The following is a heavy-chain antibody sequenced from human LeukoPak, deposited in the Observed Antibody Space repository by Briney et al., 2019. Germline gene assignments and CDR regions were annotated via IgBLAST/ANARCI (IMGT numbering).Heavy chain of an antibody. V-gene: IGHV3-48*01. D-gene: IGHD2-2*01. CDR3: AKPHCSSTSCSFDY. CDR2: ISSSSSTI. Sequence: GGSLRLSCAASGFTFSSYSMNWVRQAPGKGLEWVSYISSSSSTIYYADSVKGRFTISRDNSKNTLYLQMNSLRAEDTAVYYCAKPHCSSTSCSFDYWGQGTLVTVSS. CDR1: GFTFSSYS. J-gene: IGHJ4*02.